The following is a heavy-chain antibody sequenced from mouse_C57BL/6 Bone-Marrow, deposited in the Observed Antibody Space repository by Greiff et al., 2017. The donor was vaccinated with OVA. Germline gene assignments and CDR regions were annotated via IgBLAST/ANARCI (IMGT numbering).Heavy chain of an antibody. V-gene: IGHV14-4*01. CDR2: LDPENGDT. J-gene: IGHJ3*01. Sequence: EVQLQQSGAELVRPGASVKLSCTASGFNIKDDYMHWVKQRPEQGLEWIGWLDPENGDTEYASKFQGKATITADTSSNTAYLQLSSLTSEDTAVYYCTTYYSNYPAWFAYWGQGTLVTVSA. CDR3: TTYYSNYPAWFAY. D-gene: IGHD2-5*01. CDR1: GFNIKDDY.